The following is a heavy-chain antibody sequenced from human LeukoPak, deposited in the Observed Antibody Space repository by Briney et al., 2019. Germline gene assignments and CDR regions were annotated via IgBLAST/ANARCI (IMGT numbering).Heavy chain of an antibody. CDR3: EGHQGYYDSSGYRSPYYFDY. V-gene: IGHV4-30-4*01. D-gene: IGHD3-22*01. Sequence: SETLSLTCTVSGGSISSGDYYWSWIRQPPGKGLEWIGYIYYSGSTYYNPSLKSRVTISVDTPKNQFSLKLSSVTAADTAVYYCEGHQGYYDSSGYRSPYYFDYWGQGTLVTVSS. J-gene: IGHJ4*02. CDR1: GGSISSGDYY. CDR2: IYYSGST.